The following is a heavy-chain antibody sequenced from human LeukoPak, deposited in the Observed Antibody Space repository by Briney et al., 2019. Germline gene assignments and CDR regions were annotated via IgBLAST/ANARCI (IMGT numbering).Heavy chain of an antibody. D-gene: IGHD6-13*01. CDR1: GFTFSSYA. CDR3: AKEYSSSWYYFDY. CDR2: ISSSGGGT. V-gene: IGHV3-23*01. Sequence: GGSLRLSCAAPGFTFSSYAMSWVRQGPGEGLEWVSAISSSGGGTYYADSVKGRFTISRDNSKNKLYLQMNSLRAEDTAVYYCAKEYSSSWYYFDYWCQGTLVTVTS. J-gene: IGHJ4*02.